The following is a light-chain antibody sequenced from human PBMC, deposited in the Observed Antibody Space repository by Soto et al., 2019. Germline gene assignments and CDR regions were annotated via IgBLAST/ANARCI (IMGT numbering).Light chain of an antibody. Sequence: IVLTQSPGTLSLSPGERATLSFRASQSVINTYLAWYQQKPGQAPRLLIYGASSRVTGIPDRFSGGGSGTDFTLTISRLEPEDFAVYYCQQYGSSPITFGQGTRLEIK. CDR1: QSVINTY. CDR2: GAS. V-gene: IGKV3-20*01. J-gene: IGKJ5*01. CDR3: QQYGSSPIT.